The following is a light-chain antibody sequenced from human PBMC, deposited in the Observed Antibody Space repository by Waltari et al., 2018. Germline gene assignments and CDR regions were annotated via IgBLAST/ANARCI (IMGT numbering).Light chain of an antibody. Sequence: EVVMTQSPATLSVSPGERVTLSCRASHSVTTNLAWYQQKPGQAPRLLIYDTSTRAPGFPARFSGSGSETEFTLIISSLQSEDFAVYYCQQYNNWPLTFGQGTRVEIK. CDR2: DTS. CDR1: HSVTTN. V-gene: IGKV3-15*01. J-gene: IGKJ1*01. CDR3: QQYNNWPLT.